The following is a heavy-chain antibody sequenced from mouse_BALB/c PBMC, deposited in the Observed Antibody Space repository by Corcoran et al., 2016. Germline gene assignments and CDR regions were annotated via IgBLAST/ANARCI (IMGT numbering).Heavy chain of an antibody. Sequence: QFQLQQSGPELVKPGASVKISCKASCYSFTSYYIHWVTQRPGQGLEWIGWIFPGSGNTKYNEKFKGKATLTADTSSSTAYMQLSSLTSEDSAVYFCARLDGNYYWGQGTTLTVSS. CDR2: IFPGSGNT. V-gene: IGHV1-66*01. D-gene: IGHD2-1*01. J-gene: IGHJ2*01. CDR1: CYSFTSYY. CDR3: ARLDGNYY.